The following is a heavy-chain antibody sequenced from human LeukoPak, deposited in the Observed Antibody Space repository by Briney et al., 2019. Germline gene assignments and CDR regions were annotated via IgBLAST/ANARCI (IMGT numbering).Heavy chain of an antibody. V-gene: IGHV4-34*01. CDR1: GGSFSGYY. D-gene: IGHD3-3*01. J-gene: IGHJ5*02. CDR3: ARRGIYDFWRNWFDP. CDR2: INHSGST. Sequence: SETLSLTCAVYGGSFSGYYWSWIRQPPGKGLEWIGEINHSGSTNYNPSLKSRVTISVDTSKNQFSLKLSSVTAADTAVYYCARRGIYDFWRNWFDPWGQGTLVTVSS.